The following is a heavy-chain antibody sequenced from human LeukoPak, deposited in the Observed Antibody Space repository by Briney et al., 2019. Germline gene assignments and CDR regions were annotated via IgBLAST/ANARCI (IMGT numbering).Heavy chain of an antibody. Sequence: SETLSLTCAVYGGSFSGYYWSWIRQPPGKGLEWIGEINHSGSTNYNPSLKSRVTISVDTSKNQFSPKLSSVTAADTAVYYCARGRVGYYGSGSYYKRWFDPWGQGTLVTVSS. J-gene: IGHJ5*02. CDR3: ARGRVGYYGSGSYYKRWFDP. CDR1: GGSFSGYY. D-gene: IGHD3-10*01. V-gene: IGHV4-34*01. CDR2: INHSGST.